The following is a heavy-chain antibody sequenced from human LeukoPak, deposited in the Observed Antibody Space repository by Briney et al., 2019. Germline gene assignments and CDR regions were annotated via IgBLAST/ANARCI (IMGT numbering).Heavy chain of an antibody. J-gene: IGHJ4*02. V-gene: IGHV3-74*01. Sequence: GGSLRLSCAASGFMLSSTWMHWVRQAPGKGPMWVSRICPDGTVTNYADSVKARFIISRDNARNTVYLQMNSLRVEDTAVYYCVRDFRSADYWGQGTLVTVSS. CDR1: GFMLSSTW. CDR3: VRDFRSADY. CDR2: ICPDGTVT.